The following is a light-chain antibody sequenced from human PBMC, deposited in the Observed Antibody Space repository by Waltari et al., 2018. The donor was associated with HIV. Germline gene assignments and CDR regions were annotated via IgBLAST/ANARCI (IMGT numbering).Light chain of an antibody. J-gene: IGLJ2*01. CDR3: CSYAGSYRGV. Sequence: QSALTQPRSVSGSPGQSVTISCTGTSSDVGGYNYVSWYQQHPGKAPKLIIYDVSKRPSGVPDRFSGSKSGSTASLTISGRQAEDEADYYCCSYAGSYRGVFGGGTKLTVL. CDR1: SSDVGGYNY. CDR2: DVS. V-gene: IGLV2-11*01.